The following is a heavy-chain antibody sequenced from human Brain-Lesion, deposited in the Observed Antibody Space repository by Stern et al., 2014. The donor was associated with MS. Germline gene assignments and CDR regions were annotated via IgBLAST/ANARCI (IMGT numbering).Heavy chain of an antibody. CDR2: IFNRGSP. Sequence: VQLVESGPGLVKPSQTLSLSCTVSGGSISSGGYYWSWIRQPAGKGLEWIGRIFNRGSPSYNPPLKSRVTISIDPSKNHFSLRLNSMTAADTAVYYCARGRVVPGFQYYATDVWGQGTTVIVSS. CDR1: GGSISSGGYY. J-gene: IGHJ6*02. D-gene: IGHD2-2*01. V-gene: IGHV4-61*02. CDR3: ARGRVVPGFQYYATDV.